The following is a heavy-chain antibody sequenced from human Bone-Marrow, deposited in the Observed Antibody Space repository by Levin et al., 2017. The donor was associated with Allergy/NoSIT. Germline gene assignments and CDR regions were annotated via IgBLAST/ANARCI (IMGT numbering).Heavy chain of an antibody. V-gene: IGHV3-48*01. CDR2: INSSSGTI. J-gene: IGHJ4*02. Sequence: SCATSGFTFCSYRMNWVRQAPGKGLEWVSYINSSSGTIYYADSVKGRFTISRDNAKKSLYLQMSSLRVEDTAVYYCVRGLPDYWGQGTLVTVSS. CDR3: VRGLPDY. CDR1: GFTFCSYR.